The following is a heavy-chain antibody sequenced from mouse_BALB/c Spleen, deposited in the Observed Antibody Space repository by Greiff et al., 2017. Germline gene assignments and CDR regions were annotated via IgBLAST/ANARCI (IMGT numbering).Heavy chain of an antibody. D-gene: IGHD2-3*01. CDR3: ARQVDGLEAY. V-gene: IGHV5-6-4*01. CDR1: GFTFSSYT. Sequence: EVQRVESGGGLVKPGGSLKLSCAASGFTFSSYTMSWVRQTPEKRLEWVATISSGGSYTYYPDSVKGRFTISRDNAKNTLYLQMSSLKSEDTAMYYCARQVDGLEAYWGQGTLVTVSA. J-gene: IGHJ3*01. CDR2: ISSGGSYT.